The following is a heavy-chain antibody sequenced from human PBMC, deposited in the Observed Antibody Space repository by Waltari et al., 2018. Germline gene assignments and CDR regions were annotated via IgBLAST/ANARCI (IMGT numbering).Heavy chain of an antibody. Sequence: QVHLVESGGGVVQTGRSLRLSCVASGFAFNKHGMYWVRQAPGKGLEWVATVWFDGSNTYYADSVKGRFTISRDNSKNTLYLHMTHLRAEDTAVYFCARDHFYEINGRQLYYFDHWGQGTLVTVST. CDR2: VWFDGSNT. V-gene: IGHV3-33*01. J-gene: IGHJ4*02. D-gene: IGHD3-22*01. CDR3: ARDHFYEINGRQLYYFDH. CDR1: GFAFNKHG.